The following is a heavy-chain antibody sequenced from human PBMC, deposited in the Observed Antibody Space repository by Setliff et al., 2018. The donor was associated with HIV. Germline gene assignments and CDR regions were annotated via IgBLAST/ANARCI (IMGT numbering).Heavy chain of an antibody. CDR1: GGSINSGAYL. Sequence: SETLSLTCTVSGGSINSGAYLWAWIRQPAGKGLEWIGRIFRAGNATYNPSLKSRAILSVDTSQNQFSLQLKHVTAEDTAVYYCARGRNRNYVVYGMDVWGQGTTVTAP. CDR2: IFRAGNA. D-gene: IGHD1-7*01. V-gene: IGHV4-61*02. J-gene: IGHJ6*02. CDR3: ARGRNRNYVVYGMDV.